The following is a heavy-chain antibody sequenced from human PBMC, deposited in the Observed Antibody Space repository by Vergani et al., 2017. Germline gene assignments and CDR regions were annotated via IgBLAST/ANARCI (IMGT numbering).Heavy chain of an antibody. CDR2: INPSGGHT. CDR3: ARGDYGILTGYRY. J-gene: IGHJ4*02. D-gene: IGHD3-9*01. CDR1: GYTFSNYY. V-gene: IGHV1-46*03. Sequence: QVQVVQSGAEVKKSGASVKVSCKTSGYTFSNYYMHWVRQAPGQGLEWMGIINPSGGHTNYAQKLPGRVTMTRDTATSTVYMELSSLRYEDTAIYYCARGDYGILTGYRYWGQGTLVTVSA.